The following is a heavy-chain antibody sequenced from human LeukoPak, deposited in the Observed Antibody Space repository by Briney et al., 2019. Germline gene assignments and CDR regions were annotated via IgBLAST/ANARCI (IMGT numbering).Heavy chain of an antibody. V-gene: IGHV3-48*03. CDR3: ARDYFDSSGYYYPDAFDI. CDR1: GFTFSSYE. Sequence: GGSLRLSCAVSGFTFSSYEMNLVRQAPGKGLEWVSYISSSGSTIYYAGSVKGRFTISRDNAKNSLYLQMNSLRAEDTAVYYCARDYFDSSGYYYPDAFDIWGQGTMVTVSS. D-gene: IGHD3-22*01. CDR2: ISSSGSTI. J-gene: IGHJ3*02.